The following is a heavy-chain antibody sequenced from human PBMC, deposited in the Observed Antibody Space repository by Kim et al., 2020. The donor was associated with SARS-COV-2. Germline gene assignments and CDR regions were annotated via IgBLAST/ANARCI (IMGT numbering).Heavy chain of an antibody. J-gene: IGHJ3*01. V-gene: IGHV3-7*03. CDR2: VKEDGSEK. Sequence: GGSLRLSCAASGFIFNRYWISWVRQAPGKGLDWVAQVKEDGSEKHYVDSVRGRMTISRDNDKNSVFLQMNGPRAEDTAVYYWAGDVPGDGVNRAAVDVWG. D-gene: IGHD2-21*01. CDR3: AGDVPGDGVNRAAVDV. CDR1: GFIFNRYW.